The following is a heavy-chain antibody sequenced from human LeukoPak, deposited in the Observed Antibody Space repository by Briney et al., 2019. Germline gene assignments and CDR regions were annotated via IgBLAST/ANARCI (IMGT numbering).Heavy chain of an antibody. J-gene: IGHJ3*02. CDR2: ITSSGGST. CDR1: GFTFTGYA. Sequence: GGSLRLSCAPSGFTFTGYAMSWVRQPPGKGLEWVSGITSSGGSTYYADSVKGRFTISRYNAKNTLYLQMNSLRAEDTAVYYCARDQFDAFDIWGQGTMVTVSS. CDR3: ARDQFDAFDI. V-gene: IGHV3-23*01.